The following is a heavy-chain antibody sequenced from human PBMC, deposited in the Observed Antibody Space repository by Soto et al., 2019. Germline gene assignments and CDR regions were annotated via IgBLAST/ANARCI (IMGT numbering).Heavy chain of an antibody. D-gene: IGHD3-16*01. CDR2: TYYRSKWYN. J-gene: IGHJ6*02. CDR3: ARSRSTLKMGAKGGGGYYYYGMDV. Sequence: QVQLQQSGPGLVKPSQTLSLTCAISGDSVSSNSAAWNWIRQSPSRGLEWLGRTYYRSKWYNDYAVSVKSSITINPDTSKNQFSLQLNSVTPEDTAVYYCARSRSTLKMGAKGGGGYYYYGMDVWGQGTTVTVSS. CDR1: GDSVSSNSAA. V-gene: IGHV6-1*03.